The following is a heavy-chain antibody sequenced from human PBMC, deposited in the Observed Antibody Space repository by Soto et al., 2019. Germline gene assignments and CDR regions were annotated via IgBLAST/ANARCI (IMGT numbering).Heavy chain of an antibody. CDR2: IYYSGST. J-gene: IGHJ5*02. CDR3: ARDQVTMVRGVITGGYGWFDP. D-gene: IGHD3-10*01. V-gene: IGHV4-31*03. Sequence: SETLSLTCTVSGGSISSGGYYWSWIRQHPGKGLEWIGYIYYSGSTYYNPSLKSRVTISVDTSKNQFSLKLSSVTAADTAVYYCARDQVTMVRGVITGGYGWFDPWGQGTLVTVSS. CDR1: GGSISSGGYY.